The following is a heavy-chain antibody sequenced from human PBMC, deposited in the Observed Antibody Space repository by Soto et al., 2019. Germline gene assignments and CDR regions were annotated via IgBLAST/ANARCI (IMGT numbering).Heavy chain of an antibody. J-gene: IGHJ4*02. CDR2: ISAYNGNT. CDR1: GYTFTSCG. D-gene: IGHD3-22*01. CDR3: ARVGGYYYDSSGSHHLDY. V-gene: IGHV1-18*04. Sequence: ASVKVSCKASGYTFTSCGISWVRQAPGQGLEWMGWISAYNGNTNYAQKLQGRVTMTTDTSTSTAYMELRSLRSDDTAVYYCARVGGYYYDSSGSHHLDYWGQGTLVTVSS.